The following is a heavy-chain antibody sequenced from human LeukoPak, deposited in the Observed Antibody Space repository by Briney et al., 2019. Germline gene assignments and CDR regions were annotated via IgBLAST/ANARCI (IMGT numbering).Heavy chain of an antibody. V-gene: IGHV3-48*02. CDR2: ISSSSNII. Sequence: GGSLRLSCAASGFTFSSNAMSWVRQAPGKGLEWVSYISSSSNIIYYADSVKGRFIISRDNAKNSLFLQMNSLRDEDTAVYYCAREGFYGSGRGADFDYWGQGTLVTVSS. CDR1: GFTFSSNA. D-gene: IGHD3-10*01. CDR3: AREGFYGSGRGADFDY. J-gene: IGHJ4*02.